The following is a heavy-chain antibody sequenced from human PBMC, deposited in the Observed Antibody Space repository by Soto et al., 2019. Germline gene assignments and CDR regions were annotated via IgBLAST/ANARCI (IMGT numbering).Heavy chain of an antibody. CDR3: ARMFHCSGGTCPFDY. CDR2: IDWDDDK. V-gene: IGHV2-70*04. D-gene: IGHD2-15*01. Sequence: GPTLVNATQPLTLTFTFSGFSLSTSGMRVSWIRQPPGKALEWLARIDWDDDKFYNTSLKTRLTISKDSSKNQVVLTMTNMDPVDTATYYCARMFHCSGGTCPFDYWGQGALVTVSS. J-gene: IGHJ4*02. CDR1: GFSLSTSGMR.